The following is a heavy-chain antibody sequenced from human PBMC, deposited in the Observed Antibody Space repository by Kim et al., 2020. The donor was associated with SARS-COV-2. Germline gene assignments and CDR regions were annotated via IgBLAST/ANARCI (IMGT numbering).Heavy chain of an antibody. Sequence: GGSLRLSCAASGFTFSSYSMNWVRQAPGKGLEWVSSISSSSSYIYYADSVKGRFTISRDNAKNSLYLQMNSLRAEDTAVYYCARALGTVTTSDDAFDIWGQGTMVTVSS. CDR3: ARALGTVTTSDDAFDI. D-gene: IGHD4-17*01. J-gene: IGHJ3*02. CDR2: ISSSSSYI. CDR1: GFTFSSYS. V-gene: IGHV3-21*01.